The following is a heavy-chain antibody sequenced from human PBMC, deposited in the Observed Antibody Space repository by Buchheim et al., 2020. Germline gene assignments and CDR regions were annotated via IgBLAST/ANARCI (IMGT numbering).Heavy chain of an antibody. CDR3: ARSRRVEMATPLDY. V-gene: IGHV3-30*04. CDR1: GFTFSSYA. Sequence: QVQPVESGGGVVQPGRSLRLSCAASGFTFSSYAMHWVRQAPGKGLEWVAVISYDGSNKYYADSVKGRFTISRDNSTNTLYLQMNSLRAEDTAVYYCARSRRVEMATPLDYWGQGTL. J-gene: IGHJ4*02. CDR2: ISYDGSNK. D-gene: IGHD5-24*01.